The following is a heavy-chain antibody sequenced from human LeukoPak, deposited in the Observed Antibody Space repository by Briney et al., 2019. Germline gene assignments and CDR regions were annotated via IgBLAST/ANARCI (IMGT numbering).Heavy chain of an antibody. V-gene: IGHV3-23*01. CDR3: ANFNYGY. CDR2: IISGGST. CDR1: GFTFSSYA. Sequence: PGGSLRLSCAASGFTFSSYAMSWVRQAPGKGLEWVSGIISGGSTYYADSVKGRLTISRVNSKNTLYLQMNSLRAEDTAVYYCANFNYGYWGQGTLVTVSS. J-gene: IGHJ4*02. D-gene: IGHD3-10*01.